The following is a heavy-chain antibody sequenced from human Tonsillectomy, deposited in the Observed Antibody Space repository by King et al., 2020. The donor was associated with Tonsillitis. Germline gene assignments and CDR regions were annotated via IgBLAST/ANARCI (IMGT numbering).Heavy chain of an antibody. CDR3: ARDVGLGYYYDSSGRGDAFDI. Sequence: VQLVESGGGLIQPGGSLRLSCAASGFTVSSNCMSWVRQAPGKGREWVSLIYSGGSTDYADSVRGRFTISRDNSKNTLYRQMNSLRAEDTAVYYCARDVGLGYYYDSSGRGDAFDIWGQGTMVTVSS. D-gene: IGHD3-22*01. CDR2: IYSGGST. J-gene: IGHJ3*02. CDR1: GFTVSSNC. V-gene: IGHV3-53*01.